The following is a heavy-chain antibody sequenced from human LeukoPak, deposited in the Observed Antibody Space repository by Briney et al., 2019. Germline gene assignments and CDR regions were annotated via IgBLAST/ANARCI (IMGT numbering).Heavy chain of an antibody. V-gene: IGHV3-23*01. D-gene: IGHD1-26*01. CDR1: GFTFSSYV. CDR2: ISGSSSST. Sequence: GESLRLPCAASGFTFSSYVMSWVRQAPGKGLEWVSSISGSSSSTYYADSVKGRFTISRDNSKSTLYLQMNSLRAEDTAVYYCAEEVGATYPTFDSWGQGTLVTVSS. CDR3: AEEVGATYPTFDS. J-gene: IGHJ4*02.